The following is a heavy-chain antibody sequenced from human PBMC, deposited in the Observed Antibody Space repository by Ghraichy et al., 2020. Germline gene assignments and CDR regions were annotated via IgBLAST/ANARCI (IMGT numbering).Heavy chain of an antibody. V-gene: IGHV3-48*01. CDR2: ISRSSSTI. CDR3: TRLGGPNDFDY. J-gene: IGHJ4*02. CDR1: GFTLSNYS. Sequence: GGSLRLSCAASGFTLSNYSMNWVRQAPGKGLEWVSYISRSSSTIYYADSVKGRFTISRDNAQNSLFLQMNSLKFEDTAVYFCTRLGGPNDFDYWGQGTLVTVSS. D-gene: IGHD3-16*01.